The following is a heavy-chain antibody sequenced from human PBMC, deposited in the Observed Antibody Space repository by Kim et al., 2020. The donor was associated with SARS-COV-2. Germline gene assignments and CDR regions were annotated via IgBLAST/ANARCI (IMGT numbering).Heavy chain of an antibody. CDR3: AKRGGVFDFSSSAYIDY. Sequence: GGSLRLSCVVSGFNFNYYGMHWVRQAPGKGLEWVAGISYEGSKKFDADSLMGRFTISRDSSKNTLYLQMDSLISEDTAVYYCAKRGGVFDFSSSAYIDY. V-gene: IGHV3-30*18. CDR1: GFNFNYYG. J-gene: IGHJ4*01. D-gene: IGHD3-3*01. CDR2: ISYEGSKK.